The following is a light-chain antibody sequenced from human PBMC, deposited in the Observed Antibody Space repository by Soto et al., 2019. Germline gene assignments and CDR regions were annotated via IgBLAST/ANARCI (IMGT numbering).Light chain of an antibody. CDR3: SSYTSSATLV. J-gene: IGLJ3*02. CDR1: TSDIGTYNY. Sequence: QSVLTQPASVSGSPGQSITISCSGGTSDIGTYNYVSWYQHHPGKVPKVMIYEVSNRPSRVSNRFSGSKSGNTSSLTISGLQSEDEADYYCSSYTSSATLVFGGGTKLTVL. CDR2: EVS. V-gene: IGLV2-14*01.